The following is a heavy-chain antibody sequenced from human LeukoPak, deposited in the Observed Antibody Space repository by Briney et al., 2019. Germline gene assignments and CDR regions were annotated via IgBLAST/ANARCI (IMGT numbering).Heavy chain of an antibody. CDR1: GGSISSSSYY. Sequence: SQTLSLTCTVSGGSISSSSYYWGWIRQPPGKGLEWIGSIYYSGSTYYNPSLKSRVTISVDTSKNQFSLKLSSVTAADTAVYYCARLGFDPVLLWFGELAGFDYWGQGTLVTVSS. CDR3: ARLGFDPVLLWFGELAGFDY. D-gene: IGHD3-10*01. CDR2: IYYSGST. V-gene: IGHV4-39*01. J-gene: IGHJ4*02.